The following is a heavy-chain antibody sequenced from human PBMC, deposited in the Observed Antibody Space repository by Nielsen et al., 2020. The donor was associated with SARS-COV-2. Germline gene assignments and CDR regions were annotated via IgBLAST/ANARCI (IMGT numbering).Heavy chain of an antibody. J-gene: IGHJ3*02. CDR1: GYTFTSYA. D-gene: IGHD3-16*02. V-gene: IGHV1-2*04. CDR3: ARATPRLGELSSGGAFDI. CDR2: INPNSGGT. Sequence: ASVKVSCKASGYTFTSYAMNWVRQAPGQGLEWMGWINPNSGGTNYAQKFQGWVTMTRDTSISTAYMELSRLRSDDTAVYYCARATPRLGELSSGGAFDIWGQGTMVTVSS.